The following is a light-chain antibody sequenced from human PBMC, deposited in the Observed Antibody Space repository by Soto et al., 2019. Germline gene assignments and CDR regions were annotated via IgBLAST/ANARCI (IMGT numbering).Light chain of an antibody. CDR3: QQYNNWPTWT. CDR1: QSVSSN. Sequence: EIVMTQSPVTLSASPGESATLSCRASQSVSSNLAWYQQKPGQAPRLLIYGASTRATGIPARFSGSGSETEFTLTTSSLQAEDSAVYFCQQYNNWPTWTFGQGTKVDIK. J-gene: IGKJ1*01. V-gene: IGKV3-15*01. CDR2: GAS.